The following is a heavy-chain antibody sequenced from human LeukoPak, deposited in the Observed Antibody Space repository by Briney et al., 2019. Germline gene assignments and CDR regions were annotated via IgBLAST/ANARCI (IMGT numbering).Heavy chain of an antibody. D-gene: IGHD6-6*01. CDR3: ARGPYSSSFLDY. CDR2: ISSSSSYI. J-gene: IGHJ4*02. Sequence: KPGGSLRLSCAASGFTFSSYSMDWVRQAPGKGLEWVSSISSSSSYIYYADSVKGRFTISRDNAKNSLYLQVNSLRAEDTAVYYCARGPYSSSFLDYWGQGTLVTVSS. CDR1: GFTFSSYS. V-gene: IGHV3-21*01.